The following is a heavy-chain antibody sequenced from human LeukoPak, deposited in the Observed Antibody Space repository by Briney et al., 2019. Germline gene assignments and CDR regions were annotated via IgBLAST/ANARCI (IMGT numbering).Heavy chain of an antibody. CDR3: ARWGTYSSSWLGAFDI. CDR2: IKQDGSEK. Sequence: GGSLRLSCEASGFSFSDYYMTWIRQAPGEGLEWVANIKQDGSEKYYVDSVKGRFTISRDNAKNSLYLQMNSLRAEDTAVYYCARWGTYSSSWLGAFDIWGQGAMVTVSS. J-gene: IGHJ3*02. D-gene: IGHD6-13*01. CDR1: GFSFSDYY. V-gene: IGHV3-7*03.